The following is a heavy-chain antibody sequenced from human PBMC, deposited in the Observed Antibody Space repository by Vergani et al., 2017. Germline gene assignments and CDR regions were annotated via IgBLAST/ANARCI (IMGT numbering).Heavy chain of an antibody. Sequence: QVQLQESGPGLVKPSETLSLTCTVSGGSISSYYWSWIRQPPGKGLEWIGYIYYSGSTNYNPSLKSRVTISVDTSKNQFSLKLSSVTAADTAVYYCARDTYYYDSSGYPNYGMDVWGQGTTVTVSS. CDR3: ARDTYYYDSSGYPNYGMDV. J-gene: IGHJ6*02. D-gene: IGHD3-22*01. CDR2: IYYSGST. CDR1: GGSISSYY. V-gene: IGHV4-59*01.